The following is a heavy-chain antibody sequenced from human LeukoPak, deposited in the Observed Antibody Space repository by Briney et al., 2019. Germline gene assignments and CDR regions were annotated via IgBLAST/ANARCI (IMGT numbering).Heavy chain of an antibody. D-gene: IGHD3-16*01. V-gene: IGHV3-23*01. CDR1: GSTFSSYA. CDR2: ISSSGGAT. CDR3: AKLSGGEPRDY. Sequence: PGGSLRLSCAASGSTFSSYAMRWVRQAPGKGLEWVSAISSSGGATYYADSVKGRFTISRDNSKNTLYLQMNSLRVEDTAVYYCAKLSGGEPRDYWGQGTLVTVSS. J-gene: IGHJ4*02.